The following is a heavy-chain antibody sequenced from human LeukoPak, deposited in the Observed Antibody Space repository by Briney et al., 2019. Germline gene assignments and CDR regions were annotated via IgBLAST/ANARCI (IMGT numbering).Heavy chain of an antibody. CDR3: ATIAVTVLGDY. D-gene: IGHD6-19*01. CDR2: INPKSGGT. J-gene: IGHJ4*02. CDR1: GYTFTDYY. V-gene: IGHV1-2*02. Sequence: GASVTVSCKASGYTFTDYYIHWVRQAPGQELEWMGWINPKSGGTNYAQKFQGRVTMTRDTSISTAYMALSRLRSDDTAVYYCATIAVTVLGDYWGQGTLVTVSS.